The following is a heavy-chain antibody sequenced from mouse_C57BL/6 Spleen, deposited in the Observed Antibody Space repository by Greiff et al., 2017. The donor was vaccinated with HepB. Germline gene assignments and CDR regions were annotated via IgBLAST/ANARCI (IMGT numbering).Heavy chain of an antibody. Sequence: EVMLVESGGGLVKPGGSLKLSCAASGFTFSSYAMSWVRQTPEKRLEWVATISDGGSYTYYPDNVKGRFTISRDNAKNNLYLQMSHLKSEDTAMYYCARGEVFYYYAMDYWGQGTSVTVSS. J-gene: IGHJ4*01. D-gene: IGHD2-14*01. CDR1: GFTFSSYA. CDR3: ARGEVFYYYAMDY. CDR2: ISDGGSYT. V-gene: IGHV5-4*03.